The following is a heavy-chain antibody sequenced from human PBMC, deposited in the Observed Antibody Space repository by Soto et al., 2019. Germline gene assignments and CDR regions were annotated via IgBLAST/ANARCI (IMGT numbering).Heavy chain of an antibody. J-gene: IGHJ5*02. D-gene: IGHD3-22*01. CDR1: GGTFSSYA. Sequence: SVKVSCKASGGTFSSYAISWVRQAPGQGLEWMGGIIPIFGTANYAQKFQGRVTITADESTSTAYMELSSLRSEDTAVYYCARDREYYDSSGPNWFDPWGQGTLVTVSS. CDR2: IIPIFGTA. CDR3: ARDREYYDSSGPNWFDP. V-gene: IGHV1-69*13.